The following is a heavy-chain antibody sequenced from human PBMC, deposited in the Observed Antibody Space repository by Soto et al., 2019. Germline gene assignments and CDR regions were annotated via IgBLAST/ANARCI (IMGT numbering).Heavy chain of an antibody. V-gene: IGHV4-59*01. CDR1: GGSISSYY. CDR3: ARGSVTTYYYYYGMDV. Sequence: SETLSLTCTVSGGSISSYYWSWIRQPPGKGLEWIGYIYYSGSTNYNPSLKSRVTISVDTSKNQFSLKLSSVTAADTAVYYCARGSVTTYYYYYGMDVWGQGTTVTVS. J-gene: IGHJ6*02. CDR2: IYYSGST. D-gene: IGHD2-2*01.